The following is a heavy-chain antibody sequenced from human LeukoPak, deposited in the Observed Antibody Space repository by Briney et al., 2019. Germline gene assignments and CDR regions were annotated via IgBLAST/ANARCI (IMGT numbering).Heavy chain of an antibody. CDR3: ARDLGYCSGGSCYDYYYYMDV. V-gene: IGHV4-59*01. D-gene: IGHD2-15*01. J-gene: IGHJ6*03. Sequence: SETLSLTCSVSGGSISSYYWSWIRQPPGKGLEWIGYIYYSGSTNYNPSLKSRVTISVDTSKNQFSLKLSSVTAADTAVYYCARDLGYCSGGSCYDYYYYMDVWGKGTTVTVSS. CDR1: GGSISSYY. CDR2: IYYSGST.